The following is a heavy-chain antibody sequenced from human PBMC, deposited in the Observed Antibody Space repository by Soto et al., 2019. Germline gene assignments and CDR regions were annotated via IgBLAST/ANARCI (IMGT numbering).Heavy chain of an antibody. V-gene: IGHV3-74*01. D-gene: IGHD6-13*01. CDR2: INSDGSST. CDR3: ARGSSSSRAYNWFDP. Sequence: EVQLVESGGGLVQPGGSLRLSCAASGFTFSSYWMHWVRQAPGKGLVWVSRINSDGSSTSYADSVKGRFPISRDNAKNTLYLQMNSLTVEDTAVYYCARGSSSSRAYNWFDPWGQGTLVTVSS. J-gene: IGHJ5*02. CDR1: GFTFSSYW.